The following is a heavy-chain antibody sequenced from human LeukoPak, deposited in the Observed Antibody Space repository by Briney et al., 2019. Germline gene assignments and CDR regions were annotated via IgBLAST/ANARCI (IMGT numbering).Heavy chain of an antibody. D-gene: IGHD3-9*01. V-gene: IGHV3-30-3*01. J-gene: IGHJ4*02. Sequence: ETGGSLRLSCAVSGFTFSSYAMHWVRQAPGKGLEWVAVISYDGSNKYYADSVKGRFTISRDNSKNTLYLQMNSLRAEDTAVYYCARSPYYDILTGPPDYWGQGTLVTVSS. CDR3: ARSPYYDILTGPPDY. CDR2: ISYDGSNK. CDR1: GFTFSSYA.